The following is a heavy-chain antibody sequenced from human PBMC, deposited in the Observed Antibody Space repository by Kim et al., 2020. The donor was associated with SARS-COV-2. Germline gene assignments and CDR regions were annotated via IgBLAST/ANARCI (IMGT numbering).Heavy chain of an antibody. CDR3: ARALDSSGWLDY. D-gene: IGHD6-19*01. Sequence: SETLSLTCTVSGGSISSSSYYWGWIRQPPGKGLEWIGSIYYSGSTYYNPSLKSRVTISVDTSKNQFSLKLSSVTAADTAVYYCARALDSSGWLDYWGQGTLVTVSS. CDR2: IYYSGST. V-gene: IGHV4-39*07. J-gene: IGHJ4*02. CDR1: GGSISSSSYY.